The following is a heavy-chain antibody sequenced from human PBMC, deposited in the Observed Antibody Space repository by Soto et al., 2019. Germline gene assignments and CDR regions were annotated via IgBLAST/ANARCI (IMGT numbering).Heavy chain of an antibody. J-gene: IGHJ5*02. Sequence: ASVKVSCKASGYTFTRYGISWVRQAPGQGPEWMGWISGYNGDTNYAQMFQERVSLTTDTSTSLAYMELRSLSSDDTAFFYCARDIFWGGFGGSNWLDPWGQGTLVTVSS. CDR1: GYTFTRYG. CDR2: ISGYNGDT. CDR3: ARDIFWGGFGGSNWLDP. V-gene: IGHV1-18*01. D-gene: IGHD3-10*01.